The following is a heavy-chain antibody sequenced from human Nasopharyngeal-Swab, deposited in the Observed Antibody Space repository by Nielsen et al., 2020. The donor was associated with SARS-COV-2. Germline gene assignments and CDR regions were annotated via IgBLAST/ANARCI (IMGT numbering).Heavy chain of an antibody. Sequence: GESLKIPCAASGFTFSSYGMHWVRQAPGKGLEWVAVISYDGSNKYYADSVKGRFTISRDNSKNTLYLQMNSLRAEDTAVYYCAKDLYDYVWGSYRDYYYGMDVWGQGTTVTVSS. V-gene: IGHV3-30*18. CDR3: AKDLYDYVWGSYRDYYYGMDV. CDR1: GFTFSSYG. D-gene: IGHD3-16*02. CDR2: ISYDGSNK. J-gene: IGHJ6*02.